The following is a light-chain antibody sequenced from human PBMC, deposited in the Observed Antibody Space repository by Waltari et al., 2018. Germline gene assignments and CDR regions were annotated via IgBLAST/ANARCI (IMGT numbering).Light chain of an antibody. V-gene: IGKV1-39*01. CDR1: HIILSY. CDR2: VGS. J-gene: IGKJ4*01. Sequence: IQMTQSPSTLSASVGDTVTLTCRSSHIILSYLNWYQQVPVKAPKLLISVGSILESGVPSRFRGSGSGTDFSLTISGLQPEDFATYYCQQTYTVPFAFGGGTIVDIK. CDR3: QQTYTVPFA.